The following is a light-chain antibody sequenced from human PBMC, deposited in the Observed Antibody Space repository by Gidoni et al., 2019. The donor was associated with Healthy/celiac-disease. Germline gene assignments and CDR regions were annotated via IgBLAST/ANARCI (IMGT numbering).Light chain of an antibody. CDR3: QQYYSTPLT. J-gene: IGKJ4*01. CDR1: QSVLYSSNNKNY. CDR2: WAA. Sequence: DIVMPQSPDPLAVSLGERATLNCKSSQSVLYSSNNKNYLAWYQQKPGQPPKLLIYWAATRESGVPDRFSGSGSGTDFTLTISSLQAEDVAVYYCQQYYSTPLTFGGGTKVEIK. V-gene: IGKV4-1*01.